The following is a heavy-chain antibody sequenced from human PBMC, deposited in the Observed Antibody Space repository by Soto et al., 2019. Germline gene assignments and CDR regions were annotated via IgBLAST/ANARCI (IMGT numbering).Heavy chain of an antibody. CDR1: GGSISSGDYY. CDR2: IYYSGST. V-gene: IGHV4-31*03. Sequence: SETLSLTCTVSGGSISSGDYYWSWIRQHPGKGLEWIGNIYYSGSTYYNPSLKSRVTISVDTSKNQFSLKLSSVTAADTAVYYCARATSFNWFDPWGQGTLVTVSS. CDR3: ARATSFNWFDP. D-gene: IGHD2-15*01. J-gene: IGHJ5*02.